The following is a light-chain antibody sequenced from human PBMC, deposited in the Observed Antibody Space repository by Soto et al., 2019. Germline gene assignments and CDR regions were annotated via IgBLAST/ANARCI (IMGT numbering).Light chain of an antibody. J-gene: IGKJ4*01. CDR2: GAS. CDR1: QSVSSN. CDR3: QQYNTWPPLT. V-gene: IGKV3-15*01. Sequence: EIVMTQSPATLSVSPGERATLSCRASQSVSSNLAWYQQKPGQAPRLLIYGASTRATGIPARFSGSGSGTEFTLTISSLQSEDFAAYYCQQYNTWPPLTFGGGTKVESK.